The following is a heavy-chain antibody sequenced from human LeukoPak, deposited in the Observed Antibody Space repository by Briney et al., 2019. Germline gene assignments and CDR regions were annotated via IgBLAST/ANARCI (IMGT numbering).Heavy chain of an antibody. J-gene: IGHJ5*01. V-gene: IGHV3-7*01. CDR1: GFTFSSYW. D-gene: IGHD3-10*01. Sequence: GGSLRLSCAASGFTFSSYWMNWVRQAPGKGLEWVANIKRDGNEKNYVDSVRGRFSISRDNAKNSLYLLMDSLRAEDTAVYYCAKEGAYPIITYDSWGQGALVTVSS. CDR2: IKRDGNEK. CDR3: AKEGAYPIITYDS.